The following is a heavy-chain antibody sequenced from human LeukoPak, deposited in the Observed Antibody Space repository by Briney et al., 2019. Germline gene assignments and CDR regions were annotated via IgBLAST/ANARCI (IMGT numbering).Heavy chain of an antibody. V-gene: IGHV3-30*02. CDR1: GFTFSTYS. CDR2: IQHDGFNK. Sequence: GGSLRLSCAASGFTFSTYSMNWVRRAPGKGLEWVAFIQHDGFNKYYADSVKGRVTISRDNSKKTLSLQVDGLRPEDSAVYFCPHSPVSRGAFYLNYWGLGTLVTVSS. J-gene: IGHJ4*02. CDR3: PHSPVSRGAFYLNY. D-gene: IGHD2/OR15-2a*01.